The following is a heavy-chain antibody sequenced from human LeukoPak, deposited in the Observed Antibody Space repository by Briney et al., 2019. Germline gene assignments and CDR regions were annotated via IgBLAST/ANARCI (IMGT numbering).Heavy chain of an antibody. CDR2: ISSSSSYI. J-gene: IGHJ4*02. Sequence: PGGSLRLSCAASGFTFSSYSMNWVRQAPGKGLEWVSSISSSSSYIYYADSVKGRFTISRDNAKNSLYLQMGSLRAEDMAVYYCARDPTSHKLRYFDWSVDYWGQGTLVTVSS. CDR3: ARDPTSHKLRYFDWSVDY. V-gene: IGHV3-21*01. D-gene: IGHD3-9*01. CDR1: GFTFSSYS.